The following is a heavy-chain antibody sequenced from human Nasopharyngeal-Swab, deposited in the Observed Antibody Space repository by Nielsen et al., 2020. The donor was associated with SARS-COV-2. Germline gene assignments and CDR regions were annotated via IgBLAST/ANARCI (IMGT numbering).Heavy chain of an antibody. CDR3: ARFEGITMVRGAVDV. Sequence: GGSLRLSCAASGFTFSDYYMSWIRQAPGKGLDWLSYISSSSTHKNYADSVKGRFTISRDNAKTSVYLQMNSLRPEDTAVYYCARFEGITMVRGAVDVWGQGTTVSVSS. D-gene: IGHD3-10*01. CDR1: GFTFSDYY. V-gene: IGHV3-11*03. CDR2: ISSSSTHK. J-gene: IGHJ6*02.